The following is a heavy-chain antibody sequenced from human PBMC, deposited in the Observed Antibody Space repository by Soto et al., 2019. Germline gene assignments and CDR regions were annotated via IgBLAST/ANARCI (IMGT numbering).Heavy chain of an antibody. CDR2: VIPMFGSS. D-gene: IGHD6-19*01. V-gene: IGHV1-69*01. CDR3: APKRLAVSGSNWFDP. CDR1: GGTFSNFG. Sequence: QVQLVQSGAEVKKPGSSVTVSCKGSGGTFSNFGFNWVRQAPGQGLEWMGGVIPMFGSSNYAARFQGRLIITADESSSTVYMELTSLTSDDTAVYFCAPKRLAVSGSNWFDPWGQGTPVTVSS. J-gene: IGHJ5*02.